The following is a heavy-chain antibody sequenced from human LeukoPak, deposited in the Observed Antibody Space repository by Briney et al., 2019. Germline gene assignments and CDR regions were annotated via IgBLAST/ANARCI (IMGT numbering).Heavy chain of an antibody. Sequence: PSETLSLTCSVSGFSISSGFYWGWIRQPPGKGLEWIGSIFHSGSTYYNSSLKSRVTISVDTSKNYFSLKLNSVTAADTAVYYCARYGDYVDQWGQGTLVTVSS. CDR1: GFSISSGFY. CDR2: IFHSGST. CDR3: ARYGDYVDQ. D-gene: IGHD4-17*01. V-gene: IGHV4-38-2*02. J-gene: IGHJ4*02.